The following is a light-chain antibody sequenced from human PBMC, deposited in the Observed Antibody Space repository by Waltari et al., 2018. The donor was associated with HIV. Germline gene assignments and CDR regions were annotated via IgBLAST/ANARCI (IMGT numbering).Light chain of an antibody. J-gene: IGLJ3*02. CDR1: TRHFGPYNF. V-gene: IGLV2-14*01. Sequence: QSALTQPASVSGSPGQSGTISCTGTTRHFGPYNFVYWYQHHPGNVPQVLIYQITSRPSGVPHRFAASRSGNTASLTISGLQAEDEAVYYCSTHTADDTLAFGGGTKLTVL. CDR2: QIT. CDR3: STHTADDTLA.